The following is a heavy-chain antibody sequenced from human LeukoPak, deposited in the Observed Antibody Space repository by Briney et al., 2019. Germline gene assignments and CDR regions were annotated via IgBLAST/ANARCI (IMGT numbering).Heavy chain of an antibody. J-gene: IGHJ4*02. CDR1: GYTFASYD. D-gene: IGHD2-15*01. CDR3: ARTLRRHCSGGSCYSPHLDY. V-gene: IGHV1-8*01. Sequence: ASVKVSCKASGYTFASYDINWVRQATGQGLEWMGWMNPNSGNTGYTQKFQGRVTMTRDTSISTACMELSSLRSEDTAVYYCARTLRRHCSGGSCYSPHLDYWGQGTLVTVSS. CDR2: MNPNSGNT.